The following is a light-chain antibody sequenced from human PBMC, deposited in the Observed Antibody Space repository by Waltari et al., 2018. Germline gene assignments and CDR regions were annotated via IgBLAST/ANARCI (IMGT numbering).Light chain of an antibody. Sequence: QSALTQPVSVSGTPGQSITISCTGTNSDVGNYNLVSWYQHHPGEAPKLMICEVIKRPSGVSHRFSGSKAGNTASLTISGLQAEDEADYYCCSYAGSGTYVFGTGTKVTVL. CDR1: NSDVGNYNL. CDR2: EVI. J-gene: IGLJ1*01. V-gene: IGLV2-23*02. CDR3: CSYAGSGTYV.